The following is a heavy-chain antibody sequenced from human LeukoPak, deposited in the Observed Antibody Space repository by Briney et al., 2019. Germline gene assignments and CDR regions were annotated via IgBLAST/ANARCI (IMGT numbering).Heavy chain of an antibody. D-gene: IGHD6-6*01. CDR2: IYYSGST. CDR3: ARSSIAARLNWFDP. CDR1: GGSISSYY. Sequence: SETLSLTCTVSGGSISSYYWSWIRQPPGKGLEWIGYIYYSGSTNYNPSLKSRVTISVDTSKNQFSLKLSSVTAADTAVYYCARSSIAARLNWFDPWGQGTLVTVSS. V-gene: IGHV4-59*01. J-gene: IGHJ5*02.